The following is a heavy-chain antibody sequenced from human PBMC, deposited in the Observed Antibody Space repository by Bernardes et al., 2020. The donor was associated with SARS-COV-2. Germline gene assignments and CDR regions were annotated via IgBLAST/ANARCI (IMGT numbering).Heavy chain of an antibody. V-gene: IGHV4-59*01. CDR2: IYYSGST. Sequence: SETLSLTCTVSGGSISSYYWSWIRQPPGKGLEWIGYIYYSGSTNYNPSLKSRVTISVDTSKNQFSLKLSSVTAADTAVYYCARMGYPHVEMATAFDYWGQGTLVTVSS. CDR3: ARMGYPHVEMATAFDY. J-gene: IGHJ4*02. CDR1: GGSISSYY. D-gene: IGHD5-18*01.